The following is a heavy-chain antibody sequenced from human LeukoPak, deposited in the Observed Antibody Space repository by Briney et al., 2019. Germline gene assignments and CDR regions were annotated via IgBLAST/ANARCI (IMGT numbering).Heavy chain of an antibody. CDR1: GDSISSSSHY. J-gene: IGHJ4*02. V-gene: IGHV4-39*01. Sequence: SETLSLTCTVSGDSISSSSHYWGWIRQPPGKGPEWIVSIYYSGSTYYNPSLKSRVTISVDTSKNQFSLKLSSVTAADTAVYFCARHRGYYGSGSKLDCWGQGTLVTVSS. CDR3: ARHRGYYGSGSKLDC. CDR2: IYYSGST. D-gene: IGHD3-10*01.